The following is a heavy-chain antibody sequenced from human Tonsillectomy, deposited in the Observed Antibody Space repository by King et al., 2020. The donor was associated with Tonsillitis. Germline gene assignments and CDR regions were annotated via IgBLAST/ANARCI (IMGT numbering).Heavy chain of an antibody. CDR2: INPSGGTT. Sequence: QLVQSGAEVKKPGASVKVSCKASGYTFTSYYMHWVRQAPGQGLEWMGMINPSGGTTSYAEKFQGRVTMTRDTATNTVYMELSSLRSEDTAVYYCARDRPCSSASCYGGSWFDPWGQGTLVTVCS. J-gene: IGHJ5*02. D-gene: IGHD2-2*01. CDR3: ARDRPCSSASCYGGSWFDP. CDR1: GYTFTSYY. V-gene: IGHV1-46*01.